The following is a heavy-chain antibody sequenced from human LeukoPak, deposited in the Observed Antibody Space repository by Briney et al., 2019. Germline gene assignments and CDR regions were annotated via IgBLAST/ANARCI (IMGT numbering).Heavy chain of an antibody. CDR3: ARDPQTGTFDY. CDR2: IYTSGST. CDR1: GGSISSYY. V-gene: IGHV4-4*07. D-gene: IGHD1-7*01. Sequence: SETLSLTCTVSGGSISSYYWSWIRQPAGKGLEWIGRIYTSGSTNCNPSLKSRVTMSVDTSKSQCTLKLSSVTAADTAVYYCARDPQTGTFDYWGQGTLVTVSS. J-gene: IGHJ4*02.